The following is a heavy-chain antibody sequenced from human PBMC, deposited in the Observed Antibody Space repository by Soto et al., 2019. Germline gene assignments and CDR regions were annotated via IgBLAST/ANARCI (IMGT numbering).Heavy chain of an antibody. J-gene: IGHJ6*02. D-gene: IGHD3-10*01. V-gene: IGHV3-21*01. Sequence: EVQLVESGGGLVKPGGSLRLSCAASGFTFSSYSMNWVRQAPGKGLEWVSSISSSSSYIYYADSVKGRFTISRDNAKNSLYLQMNSLRAEDTAVYYCAGDQAMVRPMDVWGQGTTVTVSS. CDR3: AGDQAMVRPMDV. CDR1: GFTFSSYS. CDR2: ISSSSSYI.